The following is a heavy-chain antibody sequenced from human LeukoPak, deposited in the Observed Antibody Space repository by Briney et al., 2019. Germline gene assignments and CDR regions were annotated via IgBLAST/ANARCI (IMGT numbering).Heavy chain of an antibody. CDR1: GFTFSSYS. D-gene: IGHD6-13*01. CDR3: AREPRQLDNPDY. V-gene: IGHV3-21*01. Sequence: PGGSLRLSCAASGFTFSSYSMTWVRQAPGKGLEWVSSISSSSSYIYYADSVKGRFTISRDNAKNSLYLQMNSLRAEDTAVYYCAREPRQLDNPDYWGQGTLVTVSS. CDR2: ISSSSSYI. J-gene: IGHJ4*02.